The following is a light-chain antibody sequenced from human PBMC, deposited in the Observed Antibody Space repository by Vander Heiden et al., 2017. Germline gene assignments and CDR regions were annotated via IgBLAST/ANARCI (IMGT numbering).Light chain of an antibody. V-gene: IGKV1-8*01. CDR1: QTIDNY. CDR3: QQYYGYPRA. Sequence: AIRMTQSLSSSSASTGDRVIITCRASQTIDNYVAWYQQKPANAPTLLIYAASTLQSGVTSRFSGSGSGTDFTLTISCLQSEDFATYYCQQYYGYPRAFGPGTKVEVK. J-gene: IGKJ1*01. CDR2: AAS.